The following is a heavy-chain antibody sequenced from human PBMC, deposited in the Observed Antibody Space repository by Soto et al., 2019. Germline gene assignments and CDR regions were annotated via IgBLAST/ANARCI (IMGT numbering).Heavy chain of an antibody. CDR3: VKDYYGSGNSFDY. CDR2: MSWSSGSI. D-gene: IGHD3-10*01. CDR1: GFTFDDYA. V-gene: IGHV3-9*01. Sequence: GGSLRLSCAASGFTFDDYAMHWVRQAPGKGLEWVSGMSWSSGSIGYADSVKGRFTISRDNAKNSLYLQMNSLGAEDTALYYCVKDYYGSGNSFDYWGQGTLVTVS. J-gene: IGHJ4*02.